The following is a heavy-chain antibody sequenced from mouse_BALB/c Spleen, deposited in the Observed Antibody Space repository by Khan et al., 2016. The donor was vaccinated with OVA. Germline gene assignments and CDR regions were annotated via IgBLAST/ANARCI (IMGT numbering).Heavy chain of an antibody. CDR2: IWAGGST. Sequence: VQLQQSGPGLVAPSQTLSITCTVYGYSLTRYGVHWVRQPPGKGLEWLGLIWAGGSTNYNWALMSRLSISIDNSTSLVFLIMISLQTDDTALYYCATSKYRARYWGQGTTLTVSS. J-gene: IGHJ2*01. D-gene: IGHD3-3*01. CDR1: GYSLTRYG. CDR3: ATSKYRARY. V-gene: IGHV2-9*02.